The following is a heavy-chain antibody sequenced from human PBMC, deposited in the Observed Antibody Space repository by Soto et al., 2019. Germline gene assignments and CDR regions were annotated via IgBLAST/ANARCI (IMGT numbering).Heavy chain of an antibody. Sequence: LRLSCAASGFTFSKYAMSWVRQAPGKGLDWVSGISDSGVTTYAADSVKGRLTISRDNSKNTLYLQMNSLRAEDTAVYFCARDQRDYYYYGMDVWGQGTTVTVSS. V-gene: IGHV3-23*01. CDR1: GFTFSKYA. CDR2: ISDSGVTT. J-gene: IGHJ6*02. CDR3: ARDQRDYYYYGMDV.